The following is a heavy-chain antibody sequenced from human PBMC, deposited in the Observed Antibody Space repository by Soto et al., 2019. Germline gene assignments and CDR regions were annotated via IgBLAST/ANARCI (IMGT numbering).Heavy chain of an antibody. CDR1: GGSISSGGYY. Sequence: QVQLQESGPGLVKPSQTLPLTCTVSGGSISSGGYYWSWIRQHPGKGLEWIGYIYYSGSTYYNPSLKSRVTRSVDTSKNQFSLKLSSVTAADTAVYYCAREGGIVGATAADYWGQGTLVTVSS. D-gene: IGHD1-26*01. CDR2: IYYSGST. J-gene: IGHJ4*02. V-gene: IGHV4-31*03. CDR3: AREGGIVGATAADY.